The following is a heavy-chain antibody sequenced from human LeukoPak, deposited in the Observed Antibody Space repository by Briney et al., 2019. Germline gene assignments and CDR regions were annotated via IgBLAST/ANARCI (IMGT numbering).Heavy chain of an antibody. CDR3: ARTPTGGWIDY. J-gene: IGHJ4*02. CDR1: GGSISSYY. CDR2: FYTSGST. Sequence: SETLSLTCTVSGGSISSYYWSWIRQPAGKGLEWIGRFYTSGSTKYNPSLKSRVTMSEDTSKNQFSLKLSSVTAADTAVYYCARTPTGGWIDYWGQGTLVTVSS. V-gene: IGHV4-4*07. D-gene: IGHD3-16*01.